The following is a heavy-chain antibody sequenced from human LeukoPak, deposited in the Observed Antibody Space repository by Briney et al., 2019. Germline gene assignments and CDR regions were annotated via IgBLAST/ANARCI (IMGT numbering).Heavy chain of an antibody. CDR1: GFTFSTYA. CDR3: AKWAGAWGNYNYGMDV. J-gene: IGHJ6*02. V-gene: IGHV3-23*01. Sequence: GGSLRLSCAASGFTFSTYAMNWVRQAPGKGLEWVSTISGIDTFYADSVKGRFTISRDNSKNTLYLQMNSLRAEDTAVYSCAKWAGAWGNYNYGMDVWGQGTTVTVS. D-gene: IGHD3-16*01. CDR2: ISGIDT.